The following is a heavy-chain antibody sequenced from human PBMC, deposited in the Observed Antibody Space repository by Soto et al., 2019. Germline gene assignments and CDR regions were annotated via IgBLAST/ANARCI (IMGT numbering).Heavy chain of an antibody. J-gene: IGHJ3*01. V-gene: IGHV4-4*02. D-gene: IGHD3-9*01. Sequence: QVQLQESGPGLVKPSGTLSLTCAVSGGSISSSHWWSWVRQSPGKGLEYIGEISHSGTSNSNPSLKGRVPLSVKKSKNHFSLTLTSVAAADTAVYYCARVVLTITRGAFDAWGQGTLVIVSS. CDR3: ARVVLTITRGAFDA. CDR1: GGSISSSHW. CDR2: ISHSGTS.